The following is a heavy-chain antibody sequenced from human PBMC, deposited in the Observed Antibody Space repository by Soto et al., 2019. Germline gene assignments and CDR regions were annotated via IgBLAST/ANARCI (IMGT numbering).Heavy chain of an antibody. D-gene: IGHD2-8*01. CDR2: IWYDGSNK. V-gene: IGHV3-33*01. J-gene: IGHJ4*02. CDR3: ARAFSAYTNGGPGY. CDR1: GFTFSSYG. Sequence: PGGSLRLSCAASGFTFSSYGMHWVRQAPGKGLEWVAVIWYDGSNKYYADSVKGRFTISRDNSKNTLYLQMNSLRAEDTAVYYCARAFSAYTNGGPGYWGQGTLVTVPQ.